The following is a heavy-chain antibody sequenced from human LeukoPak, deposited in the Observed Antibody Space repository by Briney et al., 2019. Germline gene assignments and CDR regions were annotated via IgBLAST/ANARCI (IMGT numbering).Heavy chain of an antibody. V-gene: IGHV1-2*02. CDR2: INPDSGGT. CDR3: ARPRAQQWLVRGDAFDI. D-gene: IGHD6-19*01. J-gene: IGHJ3*02. CDR1: GYTFTDYY. Sequence: ASVKVSCKASGYTFTDYYMHWVRQAPGQGLEWMGWINPDSGGTRYSQKFQGRVTMTRDTSISTAYMELSRLRSDDTAVYYCARPRAQQWLVRGDAFDIWGQGTMVTVS.